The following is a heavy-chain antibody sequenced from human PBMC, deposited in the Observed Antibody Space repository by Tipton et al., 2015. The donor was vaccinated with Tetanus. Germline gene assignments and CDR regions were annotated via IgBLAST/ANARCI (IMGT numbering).Heavy chain of an antibody. CDR1: GDSISSGPYS. Sequence: LRLSCTVSGDSISSGPYSWSWLRQHPGKGLELIGYIYYSGSTYYNPSLKSRVTISVDTSKNQFSLRLSSVTAADTAVYYCARDHGITWGGMGYYYGMDVWGQGTTVTVSS. J-gene: IGHJ6*02. CDR2: IYYSGST. V-gene: IGHV4-30-4*01. CDR3: ARDHGITWGGMGYYYGMDV. D-gene: IGHD3-16*01.